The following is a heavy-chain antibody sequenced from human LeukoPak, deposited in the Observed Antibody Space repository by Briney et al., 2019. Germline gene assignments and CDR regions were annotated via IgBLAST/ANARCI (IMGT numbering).Heavy chain of an antibody. D-gene: IGHD3-22*01. CDR1: GASINVLY. Sequence: SETLSLTCTVSGASINVLYWSWIRQSPGMRLEWIGSIFHSGSSTYNPSLKSRVTLSLDTSKNQFSLNLSSVTAADTAIYYCARRAYYDSSGYSPASGYFDLWGRGTLVSVSS. CDR3: ARRAYYDSSGYSPASGYFDL. V-gene: IGHV4-59*11. CDR2: IFHSGSS. J-gene: IGHJ2*01.